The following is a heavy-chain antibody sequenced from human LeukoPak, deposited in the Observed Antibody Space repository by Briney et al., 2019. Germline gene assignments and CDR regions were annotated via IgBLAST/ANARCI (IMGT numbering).Heavy chain of an antibody. D-gene: IGHD1-7*01. CDR1: GISLSSHA. V-gene: IGHV3-23*01. Sequence: GGSLRLSCAASGISLSSHAMSWVRQAPGEGLEWISAISDSGSSKYYADSVKGRFTISRDNSNNTLYLQMNSLRAEDTAVYYCAKDPYSYKNYARSIDYWGQGILVTVSS. CDR3: AKDPYSYKNYARSIDY. J-gene: IGHJ4*02. CDR2: ISDSGSSK.